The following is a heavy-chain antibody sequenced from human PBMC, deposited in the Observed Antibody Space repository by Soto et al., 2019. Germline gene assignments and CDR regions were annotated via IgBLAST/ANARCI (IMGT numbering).Heavy chain of an antibody. CDR3: ARAELAYCGGDCSGASNI. V-gene: IGHV3-21*01. J-gene: IGHJ3*02. CDR2: ITSSSSYI. D-gene: IGHD2-21*02. CDR1: GFTLSSYS. Sequence: GGSLRLSCAASGFTLSSYSMNWVRQAPGKGLEWVSSITSSSSYIYYADSVKGRFTISRDNAKNSLYLQMNSLRAEDTAVYYCARAELAYCGGDCSGASNIWGHGTMVTVSS.